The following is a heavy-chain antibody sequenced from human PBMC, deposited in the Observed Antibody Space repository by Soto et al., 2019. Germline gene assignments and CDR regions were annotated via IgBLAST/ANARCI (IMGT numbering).Heavy chain of an antibody. J-gene: IGHJ4*02. CDR1: GYNFGAYW. Sequence: PGESLKISCQGSGYNFGAYWFGWVRQLPGRGLEWVGIMYPGDSDTRYNPSLQGHVTLSVDVTVSTAFLQWRSLETSDTGMYFCARLPRDCNKTSCYYADHWGQGTQVTVSS. D-gene: IGHD3-3*01. CDR2: MYPGDSDT. CDR3: ARLPRDCNKTSCYYADH. V-gene: IGHV5-51*01.